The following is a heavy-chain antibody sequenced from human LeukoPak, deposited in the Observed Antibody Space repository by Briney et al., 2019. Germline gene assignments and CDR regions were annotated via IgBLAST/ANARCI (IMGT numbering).Heavy chain of an antibody. CDR3: ARVTTGSTTLDS. CDR1: GASISSSIHY. CDR2: VYYSGGT. V-gene: IGHV4-39*02. J-gene: IGHJ5*01. Sequence: SETLSLTCAVSGASISSSIHYWGWVRQPPGKGLEWIGSVYYSGGTYYNPSLESRLTISADTSNNRFSLKLKSVTAADTAVFYCARVTTGSTTLDSWGQGILVTVSS. D-gene: IGHD1-1*01.